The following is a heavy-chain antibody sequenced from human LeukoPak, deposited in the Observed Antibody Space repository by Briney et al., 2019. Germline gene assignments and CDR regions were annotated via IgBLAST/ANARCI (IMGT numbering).Heavy chain of an antibody. D-gene: IGHD2-2*02. CDR3: AREFGRYCSSTSCYTGWFDP. V-gene: IGHV4-31*03. CDR2: IYYSGST. Sequence: SETLSLTCTVSGGSISSGGYYWSWIRQHPGKRLEWIGYIYYSGSTYYNPSLKSRVTISVDTSKNQFSLKLSSVTAADTAVYYCAREFGRYCSSTSCYTGWFDPWGQGTLVTVSS. CDR1: GGSISSGGYY. J-gene: IGHJ5*02.